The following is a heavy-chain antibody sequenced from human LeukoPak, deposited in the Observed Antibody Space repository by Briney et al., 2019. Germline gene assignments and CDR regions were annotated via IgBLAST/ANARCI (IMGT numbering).Heavy chain of an antibody. D-gene: IGHD1-14*01. CDR2: IYSGGNT. V-gene: IGHV3-66*01. J-gene: IGHJ4*02. CDR1: GFTVSSNY. CDR3: TTDLRWYNIWYAGY. Sequence: PGGSLRLSCAASGFTVSSNYMSWVRQAPGKGLEWVSVIYSGGNTYYADSVKGRFTISRDDSEKMLFLQMNSLITEDTAVYHCTTDLRWYNIWYAGYWGQGTLVTVSS.